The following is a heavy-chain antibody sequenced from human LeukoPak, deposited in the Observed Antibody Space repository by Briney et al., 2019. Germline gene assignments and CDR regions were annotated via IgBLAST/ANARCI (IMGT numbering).Heavy chain of an antibody. V-gene: IGHV4-30-2*01. CDR2: IYQSGSI. D-gene: IGHD3-3*01. Sequence: SQTLSLTCAVSGGSISSGGYSWSWLRQPPGKGLEWIAYIYQSGSIYYNPSLKSRFTISVARAKNPFSLELSSVTAADTAVYYCARARYDDFWSGAYYFDYWGQGTLVTVSS. CDR1: GGSISSGGYS. J-gene: IGHJ4*02. CDR3: ARARYDDFWSGAYYFDY.